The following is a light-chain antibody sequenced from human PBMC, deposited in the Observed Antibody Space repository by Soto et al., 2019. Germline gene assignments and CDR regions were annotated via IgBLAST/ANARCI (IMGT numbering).Light chain of an antibody. CDR2: QDS. CDR3: QAWDSSTGV. Sequence: SYELTQPPSVSVSPGQTASITCSGDKLGDKYASWYQQKPGQSPVLVIYQDSKRPSGIPERFSCSNSGNTATLTISGTQAMDESDYYCQAWDSSTGVFGTGTKVTVL. V-gene: IGLV3-1*01. J-gene: IGLJ1*01. CDR1: KLGDKY.